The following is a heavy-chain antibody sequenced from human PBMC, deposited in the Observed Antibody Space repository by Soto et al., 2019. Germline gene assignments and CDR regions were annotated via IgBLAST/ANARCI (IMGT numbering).Heavy chain of an antibody. CDR3: ARVGSSSWYHYTVVRYYFDY. CDR2: INPNSGGT. J-gene: IGHJ4*02. Sequence: GASVKVSCKASGYTFTGYYMHWVRQAPGQGLEWMGWINPNSGGTNYAQKFQGRVTMTRDTSISTAYMELSRLRSDDTAVYYCARVGSSSWYHYTVVRYYFDYWGQGTLVTVAS. V-gene: IGHV1-2*02. D-gene: IGHD6-13*01. CDR1: GYTFTGYY.